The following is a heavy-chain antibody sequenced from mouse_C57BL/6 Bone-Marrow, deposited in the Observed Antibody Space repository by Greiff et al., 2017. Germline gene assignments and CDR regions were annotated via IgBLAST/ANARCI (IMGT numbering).Heavy chain of an antibody. CDR2: IHPNSGST. D-gene: IGHD1-1*01. CDR3: ARSLYYGSSFSPFAY. V-gene: IGHV1-64*01. Sequence: QVQLQQPGAELVKPGASVKLSCKASGYTFTSYWMHWVQQRPGQGLEWIGMIHPNSGSTNYNEKFKSKATLTVDKSSSTAYMQLSSLTSEDSAVYYCARSLYYGSSFSPFAYWGQGTLVTVSA. J-gene: IGHJ3*01. CDR1: GYTFTSYW.